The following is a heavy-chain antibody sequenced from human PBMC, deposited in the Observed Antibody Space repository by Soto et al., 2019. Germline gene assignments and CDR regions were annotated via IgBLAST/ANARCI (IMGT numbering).Heavy chain of an antibody. CDR2: ISAHNGNT. Sequence: QVHLVQSGAEVKKSGASVKVSCKGSGYDFTTYGITWVRQAPGQGLEWMAWISAHNGNTDYAQKLEGIVTVTRDTSTSTAYMELRSLRSDDTAVYYCARGRYGDYWGQGALVTVSS. CDR3: ARGRYGDY. V-gene: IGHV1-18*01. D-gene: IGHD1-1*01. CDR1: GYDFTTYG. J-gene: IGHJ4*02.